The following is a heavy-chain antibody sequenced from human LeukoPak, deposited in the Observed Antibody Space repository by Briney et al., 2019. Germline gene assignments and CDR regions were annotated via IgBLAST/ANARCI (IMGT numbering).Heavy chain of an antibody. CDR2: ISSSSSYR. J-gene: IGHJ5*02. CDR1: GFTFSSYN. V-gene: IGHV3-21*01. D-gene: IGHD2-2*02. Sequence: PGGSLRLSCAASGFTFSSYNMNWVRQAPRKGLEWVSSISSSSSYRYSTDSVKGRFTISRDNAKNSLYLQMNSLRAEDTAVYYCAKVPVAGAIGWVDPWGQGTLVTVAS. CDR3: AKVPVAGAIGWVDP.